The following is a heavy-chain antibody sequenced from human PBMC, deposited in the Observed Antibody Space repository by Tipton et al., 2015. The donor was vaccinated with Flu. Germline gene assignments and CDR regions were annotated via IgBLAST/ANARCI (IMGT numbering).Heavy chain of an antibody. CDR3: ARIQFFYEILSGPYTGGACDL. CDR1: GGSISTNLYY. J-gene: IGHJ3*01. Sequence: GLVKPSETLSLACTVSGGSISTNLYYWGWVRQPPGKGLEWIGSIYFTGTTHFNPSLRSRVTLSVDSSKNQFSLELNSVTAADTAVYYCARIQFFYEILSGPYTGGACDLWREGTLVSVSP. D-gene: IGHD3-9*01. V-gene: IGHV4-39*07. CDR2: IYFTGTT.